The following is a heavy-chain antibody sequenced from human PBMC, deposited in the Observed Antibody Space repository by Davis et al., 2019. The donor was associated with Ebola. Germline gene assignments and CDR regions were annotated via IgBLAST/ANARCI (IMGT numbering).Heavy chain of an antibody. V-gene: IGHV1-69*13. CDR2: IIPIFGTA. D-gene: IGHD3-16*01. CDR3: ARRGIGISGNDC. Sequence: SVKVSCKASGGTFSSYAISWVRQAPGQGLEWMGGIIPIFGTANYAQKFQGRVTITADESTSTAYMELSSLRAEDSAGYYCARRGIGISGNDCWGQGALVTVSS. CDR1: GGTFSSYA. J-gene: IGHJ4*02.